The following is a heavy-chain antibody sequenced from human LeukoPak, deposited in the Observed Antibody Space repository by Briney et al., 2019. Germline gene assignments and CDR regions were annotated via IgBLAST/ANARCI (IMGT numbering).Heavy chain of an antibody. V-gene: IGHV4-59*01. CDR1: GGSTSSYY. J-gene: IGHJ3*02. D-gene: IGHD3-22*01. Sequence: SETLSPTCTVSGGSTSSYYWSWIRQPPGKGLEWIGYIYYSGSTNYNPSLKSRVTISVDTSKNQFSLKLSSVTAADTAVYYCARNFHYDTSGFDAFDIWGQGTMVTVSS. CDR2: IYYSGST. CDR3: ARNFHYDTSGFDAFDI.